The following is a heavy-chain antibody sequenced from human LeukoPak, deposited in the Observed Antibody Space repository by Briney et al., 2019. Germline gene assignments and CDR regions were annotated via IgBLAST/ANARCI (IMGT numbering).Heavy chain of an antibody. V-gene: IGHV4-59*11. D-gene: IGHD6-6*01. CDR3: ARVGSSGLSMDV. CDR1: GGSISSHY. J-gene: IGHJ6*03. CDR2: IYYSGST. Sequence: SETLSLTCTVSGGSISSHYWSWIRQPPGKGLEWIGYIYYSGSTNYNPSLKSRVTISVDTSKNQFSLKLSSVTAADTAVYYCARVGSSGLSMDVWGKGTTVTVSS.